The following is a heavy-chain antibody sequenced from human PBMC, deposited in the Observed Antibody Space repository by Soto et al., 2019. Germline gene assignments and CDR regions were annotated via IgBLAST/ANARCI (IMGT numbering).Heavy chain of an antibody. J-gene: IGHJ6*01. Sequence: QVQLVESGGGVVQPGRSLRLSCAASGFTFSSYAMHWVRQAPGKGLEWVAVISYDGSNKYYADSVKGRFTISRDNSKNTLYLQMNSLRAEDTAVYYCARGRDGYNDNYDYYGMDVW. CDR1: GFTFSSYA. CDR3: ARGRDGYNDNYDYYGMDV. D-gene: IGHD3-22*01. CDR2: ISYDGSNK. V-gene: IGHV3-30-3*01.